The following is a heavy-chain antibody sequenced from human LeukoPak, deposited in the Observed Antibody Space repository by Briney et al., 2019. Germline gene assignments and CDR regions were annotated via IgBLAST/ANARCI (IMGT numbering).Heavy chain of an antibody. D-gene: IGHD3-22*01. CDR2: INPNSGGT. CDR1: GYTFTGYY. J-gene: IGHJ4*02. Sequence: AASVKVSCKASGYTFTGYYMHWVRQAPGQGLEWMGWINPNSGGTNYAQKFQGRVTMTRDTSISTAYMELSRLRSDDTAVYYCARESGALYDSSGYDYWGQGTLVTVSS. V-gene: IGHV1-2*02. CDR3: ARESGALYDSSGYDY.